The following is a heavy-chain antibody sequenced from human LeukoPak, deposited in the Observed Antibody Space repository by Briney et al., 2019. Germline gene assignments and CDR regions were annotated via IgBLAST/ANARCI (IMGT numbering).Heavy chain of an antibody. J-gene: IGHJ4*02. CDR3: ARLFGSGTHYNGDY. V-gene: IGHV3-72*01. CDR1: GFILSDHY. D-gene: IGHD3-10*01. CDR2: TRNKANNYTP. Sequence: LGGTLRLSCAASGFILSDHYMDWVRLAPGKGLEWVGRTRNKANNYTPEYAASVKGRFIISRDDSKNSLYLQMNSLKTEDTAVYFCARLFGSGTHYNGDYWGQGTLVTVSS.